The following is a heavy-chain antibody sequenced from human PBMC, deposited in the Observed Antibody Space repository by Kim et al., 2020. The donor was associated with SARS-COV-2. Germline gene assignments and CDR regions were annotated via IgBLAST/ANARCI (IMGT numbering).Heavy chain of an antibody. Sequence: SETLSLTCAVYGGSFSGYYWSWIRQPPGKGLEWIGEINHSGSTNYNPSLKSRVTISVDTSKNQFSLKLSSVTAADTAVYYCARGRNYDRRHTRRNYYYGMDVWGQGTTVTVSS. CDR1: GGSFSGYY. J-gene: IGHJ6*02. CDR2: INHSGST. CDR3: ARGRNYDRRHTRRNYYYGMDV. V-gene: IGHV4-34*01. D-gene: IGHD3-22*01.